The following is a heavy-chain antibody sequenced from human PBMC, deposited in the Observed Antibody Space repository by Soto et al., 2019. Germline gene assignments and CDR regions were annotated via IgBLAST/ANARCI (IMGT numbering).Heavy chain of an antibody. CDR2: FSGSGGST. CDR1: GFTFSNYA. Sequence: EVQLLESGGGLVQPGGSLRLSCAAAGFTFSNYALNWVRQSPGKGLEWVSTFSGSGGSTYYADSVRGRFTISRDNSKNTLSLQLNSLRVEDTAIYDCAREWTGDTCPCLDVWGQGTTVSVSS. J-gene: IGHJ6*02. CDR3: AREWTGDTCPCLDV. D-gene: IGHD5-12*01. V-gene: IGHV3-23*01.